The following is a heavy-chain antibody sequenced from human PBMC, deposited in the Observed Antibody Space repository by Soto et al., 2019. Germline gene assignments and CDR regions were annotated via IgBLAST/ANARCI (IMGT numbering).Heavy chain of an antibody. CDR3: ARGVITIFGVVIPYSYNWFDP. D-gene: IGHD3-3*01. J-gene: IGHJ5*02. CDR1: GYTFTSYA. CDR2: INTNTGNP. Sequence: ASVKVSCKASGYTFTSYAMNWVRQAPGQGLEWMGWINTNTGNPTYAQGFTGRFVFSLDTSVSTAYLQICSLKAEDTAVYYCARGVITIFGVVIPYSYNWFDPWGQGTLVTVSS. V-gene: IGHV7-4-1*01.